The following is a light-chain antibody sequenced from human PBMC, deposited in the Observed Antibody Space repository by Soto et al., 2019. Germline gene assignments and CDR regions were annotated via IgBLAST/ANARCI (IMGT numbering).Light chain of an antibody. CDR1: SSDVGGYNY. Sequence: QSALTQPASVSGSPGQSITISCTGTSSDVGGYNYVSWYQQHPGKAPKLMIYDVSNRPSGVSNRFSGSKSGYTASLTISGLQAEDEADYYCSSYTSSSTGYVFGTGTKLTVL. J-gene: IGLJ1*01. CDR3: SSYTSSSTGYV. CDR2: DVS. V-gene: IGLV2-14*01.